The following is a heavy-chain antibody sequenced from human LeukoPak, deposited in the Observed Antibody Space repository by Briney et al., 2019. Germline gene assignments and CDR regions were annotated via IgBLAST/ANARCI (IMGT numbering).Heavy chain of an antibody. Sequence: PSQTLSLACTVSGGSISSGGYYWSWIRPHPGKGLEWIGYIYYSGSTYYNPSLKSRVTISVDTSKNQFSLKLSSVTAADTAVYYCGREVVTPRARGRYFDYWGQGTLVSVSS. CDR1: GGSISSGGYY. J-gene: IGHJ4*02. D-gene: IGHD4-23*01. V-gene: IGHV4-31*03. CDR2: IYYSGST. CDR3: GREVVTPRARGRYFDY.